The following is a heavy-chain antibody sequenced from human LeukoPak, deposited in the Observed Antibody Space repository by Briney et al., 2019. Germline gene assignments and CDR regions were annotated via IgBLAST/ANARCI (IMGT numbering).Heavy chain of an antibody. Sequence: SETLSLTCTVSGGSISSYYWRWIRQPPGKGLEWVGSIYQSQSGSTYYNPSLKSRVTILSDTSKNQFSLKLNSVSAADTAVYYCAGTIFGVVTGPFDYWGQGTLVTVSS. CDR2: IYQSQSGST. CDR3: AGTIFGVVTGPFDY. CDR1: GGSISSYY. J-gene: IGHJ4*02. D-gene: IGHD3-3*01. V-gene: IGHV4-59*08.